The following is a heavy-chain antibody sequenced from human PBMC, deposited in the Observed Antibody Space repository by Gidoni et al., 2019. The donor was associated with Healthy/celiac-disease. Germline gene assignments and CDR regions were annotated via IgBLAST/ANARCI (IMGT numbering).Heavy chain of an antibody. J-gene: IGHJ4*02. D-gene: IGHD4-4*01. V-gene: IGHV3-23*01. CDR1: GLTFSSDA. Sequence: EVQLLASWGGLVQPVGSLRLSCASSGLTFSSDAMSWVRQASGKGLEWVSAISGSGGSTYYADSVKGRFTISRDNSKNTLYLQMNSLRAEDTAVYYCAKRTLHPTGPLWGQGTLVTVSS. CDR3: AKRTLHPTGPL. CDR2: ISGSGGST.